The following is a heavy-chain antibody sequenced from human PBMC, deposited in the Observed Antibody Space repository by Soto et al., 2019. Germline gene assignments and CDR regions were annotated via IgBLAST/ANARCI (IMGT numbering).Heavy chain of an antibody. D-gene: IGHD2-21*02. V-gene: IGHV3-11*01. CDR1: GFTFSDYY. Sequence: PGGCLRLSCAASGFTFSDYYMSCIRQAPGKGLEWVSYISSSGSTIYYAGSVKGRFTISRDNAKNSLYLQMNSLRAEDTAVYYCARVAYCGGDCYTYYFDYWGQGTLVTVS. CDR3: ARVAYCGGDCYTYYFDY. J-gene: IGHJ4*02. CDR2: ISSSGSTI.